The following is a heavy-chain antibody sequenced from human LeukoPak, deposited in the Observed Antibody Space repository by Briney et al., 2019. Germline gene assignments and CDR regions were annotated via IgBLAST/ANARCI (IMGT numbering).Heavy chain of an antibody. CDR3: ARRGPVSSYHPITMVRGVPFDY. V-gene: IGHV4-34*01. D-gene: IGHD3-10*01. CDR1: GGSFSGYY. J-gene: IGHJ4*02. Sequence: PSETLSLTCAVYGGSFSGYYWSWIRQPPGKGLEWIGEINHSGSTNYNPSLKSRVTISVDTSKNQFSLKLSSVTAADTAVYYCARRGPVSSYHPITMVRGVPFDYWGQGTLVTASS. CDR2: INHSGST.